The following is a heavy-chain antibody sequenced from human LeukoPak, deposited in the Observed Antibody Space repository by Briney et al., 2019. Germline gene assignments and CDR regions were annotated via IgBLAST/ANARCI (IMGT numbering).Heavy chain of an antibody. V-gene: IGHV1-2*02. CDR1: GYTFTDYY. J-gene: IGHJ5*02. D-gene: IGHD3-9*01. CDR3: ARSYFDVLTNYYMWLAP. CDR2: INLNSGDT. Sequence: ASVKVSCKASGYTFTDYYIHWVRRAPGQGLEWMGWINLNSGDTYYAQNFQDRVTMTGDTSISTAYLELSSLRSDDTAVFYCARSYFDVLTNYYMWLAPWGQGTLVTVSS.